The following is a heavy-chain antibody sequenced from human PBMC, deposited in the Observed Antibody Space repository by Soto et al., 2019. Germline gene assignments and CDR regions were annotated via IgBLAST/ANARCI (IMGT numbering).Heavy chain of an antibody. V-gene: IGHV3-30*18. J-gene: IGHJ4*02. CDR1: RDRVSISG. CDR3: AKDYSYDSSGYQI. Sequence: AACRDRVSISGMDWSRQTKRKGLEWVAVISYDGSNKYYADSVKGRFTISRDNSKNTLYLQMNSLRAEDMAVYYCAKDYSYDSSGYQIWGQGTLGTVSS. D-gene: IGHD3-22*01. CDR2: ISYDGSNK.